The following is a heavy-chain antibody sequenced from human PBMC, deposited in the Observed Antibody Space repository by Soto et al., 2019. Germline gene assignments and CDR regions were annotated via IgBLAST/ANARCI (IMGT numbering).Heavy chain of an antibody. Sequence: GASVKVSCKASGYTFTSYYMHWVRQAPGQGLEWMGIINPNGGSTSYAQKFQGRVTMTRDTSTSTVYMELSSLRSEDTAVYYCAREEQLAGDFDYWGQGTLVTVSS. CDR3: AREEQLAGDFDY. CDR1: GYTFTSYY. J-gene: IGHJ4*02. V-gene: IGHV1-46*03. D-gene: IGHD6-13*01. CDR2: INPNGGST.